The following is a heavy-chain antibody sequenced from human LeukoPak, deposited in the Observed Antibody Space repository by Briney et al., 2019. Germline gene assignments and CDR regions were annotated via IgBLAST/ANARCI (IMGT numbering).Heavy chain of an antibody. Sequence: GGSLRLSCAASGFTFSSNEMNWVRQAPGKGLEWVSYINSGGTIIYYADFVKGRFTISRDNAKNSLYLQMNSLRAEDTAIYYCARDWFADWGQGTLVIVSS. CDR3: ARDWFAD. CDR1: GFTFSSNE. CDR2: INSGGTII. J-gene: IGHJ4*02. V-gene: IGHV3-48*03.